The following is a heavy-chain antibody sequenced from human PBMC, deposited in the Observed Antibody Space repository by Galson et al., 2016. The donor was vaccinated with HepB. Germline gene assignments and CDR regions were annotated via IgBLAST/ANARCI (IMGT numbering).Heavy chain of an antibody. D-gene: IGHD4-23*01. V-gene: IGHV1-69*13. CDR1: GGTFPSYS. CDR2: IIPIFGTS. Sequence: SVKVSCKASGGTFPSYSIGWVRQAPGQGLEWMGGIIPIFGTSNYAQNFQGRLTIAADDSTGTAYMELSSLRSEDKAVYYCARGAPFTTVVASYYFDYWGLGTLVTVSS. CDR3: ARGAPFTTVVASYYFDY. J-gene: IGHJ4*02.